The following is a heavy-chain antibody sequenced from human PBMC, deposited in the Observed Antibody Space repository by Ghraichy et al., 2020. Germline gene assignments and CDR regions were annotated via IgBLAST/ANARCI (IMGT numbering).Heavy chain of an antibody. Sequence: SVKVSCKASGYTFTGYYMHWVRQAPGQGLEWMGWINPNSGGTNYAQKFQGRVTMTRDTSISTAYMELSRLRSDDTAVYYCARAYDFWSGFDYWGQGTLVTVSS. CDR2: INPNSGGT. V-gene: IGHV1-2*02. CDR3: ARAYDFWSGFDY. D-gene: IGHD3-3*01. CDR1: GYTFTGYY. J-gene: IGHJ4*02.